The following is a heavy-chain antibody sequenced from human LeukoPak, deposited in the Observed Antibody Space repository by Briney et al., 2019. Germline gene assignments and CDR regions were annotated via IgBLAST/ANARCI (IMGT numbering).Heavy chain of an antibody. Sequence: GGSLRLSCAASGFTLTNYAMSWVRQAPGKGLEWVSSINPSSGDTYYADSVKGRFTIFGDNSKNTLYLQMNSLRVEDTALYYCTTSNGALDHWGQGTLVTVSS. CDR3: TTSNGALDH. D-gene: IGHD4-17*01. V-gene: IGHV3-23*01. CDR2: INPSSGDT. J-gene: IGHJ4*02. CDR1: GFTLTNYA.